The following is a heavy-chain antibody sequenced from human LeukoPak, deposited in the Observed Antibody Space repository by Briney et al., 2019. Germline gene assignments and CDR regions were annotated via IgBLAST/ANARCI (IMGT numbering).Heavy chain of an antibody. CDR3: ARGPHYGDILNDPFDI. Sequence: SETLSLTCTVSGGSISRYYWSWIRQPPGKGLGWIGYINYSGSTKYNPSLKSRVTISVDTSKNQFSLKLSSVTAADTAVYFCARGPHYGDILNDPFDIWGQGTMVTVSS. V-gene: IGHV4-59*01. D-gene: IGHD4-17*01. CDR2: INYSGST. J-gene: IGHJ3*02. CDR1: GGSISRYY.